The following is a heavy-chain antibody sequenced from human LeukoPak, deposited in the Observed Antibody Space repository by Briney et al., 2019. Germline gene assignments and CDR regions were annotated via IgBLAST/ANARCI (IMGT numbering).Heavy chain of an antibody. Sequence: GGSLRLSCAASGFTFSSYAMSWVRQAPGKGLEWVSAISGSGGSTYYADSVKGRFTISRDSSKNTLYLQMNSLRAEDTAVYYCARIRGYDFWSGYYQHDAFDIWGQGTMVTVSS. V-gene: IGHV3-23*01. CDR3: ARIRGYDFWSGYYQHDAFDI. CDR1: GFTFSSYA. J-gene: IGHJ3*02. CDR2: ISGSGGST. D-gene: IGHD3-3*01.